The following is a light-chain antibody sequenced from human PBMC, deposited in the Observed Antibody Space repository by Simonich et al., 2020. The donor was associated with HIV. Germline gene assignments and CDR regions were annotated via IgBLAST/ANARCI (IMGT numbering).Light chain of an antibody. CDR2: DAS. CDR3: QQRSHWPT. CDR1: QSVTSY. Sequence: EIVLTQSPATLSLSPGERATLSCRASQSVTSYLAWYHNKPGQAPRLLIYDASNRATGIPARFSGSGSGTDFTLTISSLEPEDFAIYYCQQRSHWPTFGQGTKVEIK. V-gene: IGKV3-11*01. J-gene: IGKJ1*01.